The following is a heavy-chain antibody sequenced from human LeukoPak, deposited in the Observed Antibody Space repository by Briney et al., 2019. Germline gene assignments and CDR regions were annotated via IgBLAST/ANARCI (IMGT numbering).Heavy chain of an antibody. CDR1: GYTFTSYD. J-gene: IGHJ4*02. Sequence: ASVSVSCTASGYTFTSYDINWMRQATGPGHGWMGWMNTNSGNTGYAQKFQGRVTMTRHTSISTAYMELSSLRSEDTAVYFCARGPMGDSSGYYYVNYWGQGTLVTVSS. V-gene: IGHV1-8*01. CDR2: MNTNSGNT. D-gene: IGHD3-22*01. CDR3: ARGPMGDSSGYYYVNY.